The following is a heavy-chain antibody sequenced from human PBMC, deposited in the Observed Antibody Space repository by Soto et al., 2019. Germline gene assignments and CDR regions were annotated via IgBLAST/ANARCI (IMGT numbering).Heavy chain of an antibody. V-gene: IGHV3-72*01. J-gene: IGHJ4*02. CDR2: TRNKANSHTT. CDR3: ARATTVTDY. D-gene: IGHD4-17*01. CDR1: GFIFSDHY. Sequence: GGSLRLSCAASGFIFSDHYMDWVRQAPGKGLEWVGRTRNKANSHTTEYAASVKGRFTISRDDSKNSLYLQMNSLKIEDTAVYYCARATTVTDYWGQGTLVTVSS.